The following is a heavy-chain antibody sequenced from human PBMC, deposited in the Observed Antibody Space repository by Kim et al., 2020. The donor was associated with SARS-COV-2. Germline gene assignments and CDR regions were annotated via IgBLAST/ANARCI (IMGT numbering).Heavy chain of an antibody. CDR1: GFTFSSYG. CDR2: ISYDGSNK. J-gene: IGHJ6*02. V-gene: IGHV3-30*18. D-gene: IGHD2-15*01. Sequence: GGSLRLSCAASGFTFSSYGMHWVRQAPGKGLEWVAVISYDGSNKYYADSVKGRFTISRDNSKNTLYLQMNSLRAEDTAVYYCAKDQAYCSGGSCYSSLYYYDGMDVWGQGTPVTVSS. CDR3: AKDQAYCSGGSCYSSLYYYDGMDV.